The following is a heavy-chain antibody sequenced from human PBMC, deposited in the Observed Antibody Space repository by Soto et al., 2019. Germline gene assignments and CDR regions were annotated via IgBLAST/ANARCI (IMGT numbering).Heavy chain of an antibody. V-gene: IGHV5-51*01. D-gene: IGHD1-26*01. J-gene: IGHJ4*02. CDR1: GYSFTSYW. CDR3: ARIPRFGVGATIFDY. CDR2: IYPGDSDT. Sequence: GESLKSSCNGSGYSFTSYWIGWVRQMPGKGLEWMGIIYPGDSDTRYSPSFQGQVTISADKSISTAYLQWSSLKASDTAMYYCARIPRFGVGATIFDYWGQGTLVTVSS.